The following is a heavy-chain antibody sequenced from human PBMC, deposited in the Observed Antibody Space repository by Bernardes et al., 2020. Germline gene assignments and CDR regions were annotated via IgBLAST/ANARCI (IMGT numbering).Heavy chain of an antibody. CDR1: GGSISSGGYY. Sequence: SETLSLTCTVSGGSISSGGYYWSWIRQHPGKGLEWIGYIYYSGSTYYNPSLKSRVTISVDTSKNQFSLKLSSVTAADTAVYYCARDVRYDYIWSLGAFDIWGQGTMVTVSS. V-gene: IGHV4-31*03. J-gene: IGHJ3*02. CDR2: IYYSGST. CDR3: ARDVRYDYIWSLGAFDI. D-gene: IGHD3-16*01.